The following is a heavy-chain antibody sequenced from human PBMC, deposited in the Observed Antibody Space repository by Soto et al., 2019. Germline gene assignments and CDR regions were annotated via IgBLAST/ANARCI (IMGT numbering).Heavy chain of an antibody. Sequence: QVQLVESGGGVVQPGRSLRLTCAASGFTFSSYAMPWVRQAPGKGREWVAVISYDGRSKYYADSIKGRFTISSDNSKNTLYLQMTDLRPEDSAVYYCAKALSSRVVISTCFDYWGQGTLVTVSS. CDR3: AKALSSRVVISTCFDY. D-gene: IGHD3-22*01. CDR2: ISYDGRSK. J-gene: IGHJ4*02. V-gene: IGHV3-30*18. CDR1: GFTFSSYA.